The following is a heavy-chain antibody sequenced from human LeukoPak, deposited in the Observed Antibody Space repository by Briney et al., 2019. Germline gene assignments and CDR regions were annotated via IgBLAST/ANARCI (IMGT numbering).Heavy chain of an antibody. Sequence: SGGSLRLSCAASGFTFSSYAMSWVRQAPGKGLEWVSAISGSGGSTYYADSVKGRFTISRDNSKNTLYLQMNSLRAEDTAAYYCAKRKSHDYGDRYYFDYWGQGTLVTVSS. CDR2: ISGSGGST. D-gene: IGHD4-17*01. V-gene: IGHV3-23*01. J-gene: IGHJ4*02. CDR1: GFTFSSYA. CDR3: AKRKSHDYGDRYYFDY.